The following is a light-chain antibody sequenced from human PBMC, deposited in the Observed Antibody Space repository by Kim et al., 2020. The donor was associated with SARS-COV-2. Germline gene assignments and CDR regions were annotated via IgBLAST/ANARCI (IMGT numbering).Light chain of an antibody. V-gene: IGLV3-1*01. J-gene: IGLJ2*01. CDR3: QACDRSFVI. CDR1: DLGNKY. Sequence: SPRLTASIPISGNDLGNKYASWNQQKPGQSPVLVIYQNTTRTSGITERFSGSIPENTATLTFIGTQAMAVADYCCQACDRSFVIFGGGSQLTVL. CDR2: QNT.